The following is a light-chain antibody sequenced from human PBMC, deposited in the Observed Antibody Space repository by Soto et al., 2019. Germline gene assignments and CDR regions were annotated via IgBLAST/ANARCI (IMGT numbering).Light chain of an antibody. V-gene: IGLV1-47*01. CDR2: RNN. J-gene: IGLJ1*01. Sequence: QSVLTQPPSASGTPGQRVTISRSGSSSNIGSNYVYWYQQLPGTAPKLLIYRNNQRPSGVPDRFSGSKSGTSASLAISGLRSEDEADYYCAAWDDSLSGREVFGTGTKLTVL. CDR3: AAWDDSLSGREV. CDR1: SSNIGSNY.